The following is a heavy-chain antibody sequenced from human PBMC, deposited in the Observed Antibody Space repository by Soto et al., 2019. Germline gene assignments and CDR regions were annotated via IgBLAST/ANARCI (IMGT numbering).Heavy chain of an antibody. D-gene: IGHD1-26*01. V-gene: IGHV1-2*04. CDR3: ARSGTSIVGATGDYYYYGMDV. CDR2: INPNSGGT. Sequence: GASLKVSCKASGYTFTGYYMHWVRQAPGQGLEWMGWINPNSGGTNYAQKFQGWVTMTRDTSISTAYMELSRLRSDDTAVYYCARSGTSIVGATGDYYYYGMDVWGQGTTVTVSS. CDR1: GYTFTGYY. J-gene: IGHJ6*02.